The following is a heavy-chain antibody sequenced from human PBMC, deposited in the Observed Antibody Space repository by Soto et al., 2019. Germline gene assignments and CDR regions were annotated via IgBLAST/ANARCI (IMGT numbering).Heavy chain of an antibody. CDR2: ISGSGGST. CDR3: AKGPCWDYGDYGRGYYFDY. V-gene: IGHV3-23*01. CDR1: GFTFSSYA. D-gene: IGHD4-17*01. J-gene: IGHJ4*02. Sequence: PGVSLRLSCAASGFTFSSYAMSWVRQAPGKGLEWVSAISGSGGSTYYADSVKGRFTISRDNANNTLYLQMNSLRAEDTAVYYCAKGPCWDYGDYGRGYYFDYGCQGTLVTVSS.